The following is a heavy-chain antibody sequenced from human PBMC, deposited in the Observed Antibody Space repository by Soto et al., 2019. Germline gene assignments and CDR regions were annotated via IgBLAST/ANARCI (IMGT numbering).Heavy chain of an antibody. J-gene: IGHJ3*02. CDR1: GYTFTNHG. CDR3: ARDRVAGIWGDAFDI. V-gene: IGHV1-18*04. CDR2: INPYNANT. Sequence: ASVKVSCKTSGYTFTNHGINWVRQAPGQGLEWMGWINPYNANTNYAQKLQGRVTMTTDTSTSTAYMDLRSLTSDDTAVYYCARDRVAGIWGDAFDIWGQETMVTVPS. D-gene: IGHD3-16*01.